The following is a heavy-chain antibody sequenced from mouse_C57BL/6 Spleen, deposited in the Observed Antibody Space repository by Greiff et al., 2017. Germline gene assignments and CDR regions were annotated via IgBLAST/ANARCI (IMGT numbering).Heavy chain of an antibody. Sequence: QVQLQQSGPELVKPGASVKISCKASGYAFSSSWMNWVKQRPGKGLEWIGRIYPGDGDTNYNGKFKGQATLTADKSDSTAYMQLSSLTSEDSAVYFCARSITTVVARDAMDYWGQGTSVTVSS. CDR2: IYPGDGDT. CDR3: ARSITTVVARDAMDY. CDR1: GYAFSSSW. V-gene: IGHV1-82*01. J-gene: IGHJ4*01. D-gene: IGHD1-1*01.